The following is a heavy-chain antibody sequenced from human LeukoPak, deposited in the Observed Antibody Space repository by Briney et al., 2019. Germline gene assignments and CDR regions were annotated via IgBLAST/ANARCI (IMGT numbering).Heavy chain of an antibody. CDR3: AKEFIPESSGFDAFDI. D-gene: IGHD3-22*01. CDR1: GFTFDDYG. V-gene: IGHV3-20*04. Sequence: GGSLRLSCAASGFTFDDYGMSWVRQAPGKGLEWVSGINWNGGSTGYADSVKGRFTISRDNAKNSLYLQMNSLRAEDTAVYYCAKEFIPESSGFDAFDIWGQGTMVTVSS. J-gene: IGHJ3*02. CDR2: INWNGGST.